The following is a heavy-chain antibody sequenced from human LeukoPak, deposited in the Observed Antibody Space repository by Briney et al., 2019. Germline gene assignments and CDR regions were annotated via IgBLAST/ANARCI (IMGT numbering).Heavy chain of an antibody. J-gene: IGHJ4*02. CDR1: GFTFSSYG. CDR2: IWYDGLNT. D-gene: IGHD2-2*01. Sequence: PGRSLRLSCAASGFTFSSYGMHWVRQAPGKGLEGGAVIWYDGLNTYYVDSVKGRFTISRDNSKNTLYLQMNSLRDEDTAVYYCARDRGRSISCPDYWGRGTLVTVSS. CDR3: ARDRGRSISCPDY. V-gene: IGHV3-33*01.